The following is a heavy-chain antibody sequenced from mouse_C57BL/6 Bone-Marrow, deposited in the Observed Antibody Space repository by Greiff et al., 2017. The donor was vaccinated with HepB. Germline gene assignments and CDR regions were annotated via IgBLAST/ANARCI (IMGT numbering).Heavy chain of an antibody. D-gene: IGHD1-2*01. J-gene: IGHJ3*01. CDR2: IWSGGST. Sequence: VQLQQSGPGLVQPSQSLSITCTVSGFSLTSYGVHWVRQSPGKGLEWLGVIWSGGSTDYNAAFISRLSISKDNSKSQVFFKMNSLQADDTAIYYCARALHYYGTAWFAYWGQGTLVTVSA. V-gene: IGHV2-2*01. CDR3: ARALHYYGTAWFAY. CDR1: GFSLTSYG.